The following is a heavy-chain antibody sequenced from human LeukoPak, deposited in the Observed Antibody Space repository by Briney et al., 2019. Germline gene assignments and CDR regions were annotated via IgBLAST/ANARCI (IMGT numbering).Heavy chain of an antibody. CDR1: GYTFTGYY. D-gene: IGHD3-16*02. CDR2: INPNSGGT. Sequence: ASVKVSCTASGYTFTGYYMHWVRQAPGQGLEWMGWINPNSGGTNYAQKFQGRVTMTRDTSISTAYMELSRLRSDDTAVYYCARVLTFGGVIVISYFDYWGQGTLVTVSS. J-gene: IGHJ4*02. CDR3: ARVLTFGGVIVISYFDY. V-gene: IGHV1-2*02.